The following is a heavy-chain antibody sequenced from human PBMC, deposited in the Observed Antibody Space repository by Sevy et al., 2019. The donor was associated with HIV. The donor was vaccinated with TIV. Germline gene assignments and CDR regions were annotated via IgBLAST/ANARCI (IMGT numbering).Heavy chain of an antibody. J-gene: IGHJ1*01. V-gene: IGHV3-30*04. Sequence: GGSLRLSCTVSGFIFSNFAMHWVRQAPGKGLEWVAVTSYDGSHKYYADSVKGRFTVSRDNSRNILSLEMSCLRRDDTAVYYCARGENDDEFFQYWGQGTLVTVSS. CDR2: TSYDGSHK. D-gene: IGHD1-26*01. CDR3: ARGENDDEFFQY. CDR1: GFIFSNFA.